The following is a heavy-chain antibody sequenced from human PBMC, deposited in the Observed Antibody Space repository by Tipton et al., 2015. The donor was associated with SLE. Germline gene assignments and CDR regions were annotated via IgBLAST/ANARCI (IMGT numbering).Heavy chain of an antibody. V-gene: IGHV4-39*07. D-gene: IGHD3-10*01. Sequence: TLSLTCTVSGGSVSSSGYYWAWIRQHPGKGLEWIGSVFYSGNTYYNESLQSRVTRSVDTSKNQFSLRLSSVTAADTAVYYCARDYYGSGFDAFDIWGQGTMVTVSS. CDR3: ARDYYGSGFDAFDI. CDR2: VFYSGNT. J-gene: IGHJ3*02. CDR1: GGSVSSSGYY.